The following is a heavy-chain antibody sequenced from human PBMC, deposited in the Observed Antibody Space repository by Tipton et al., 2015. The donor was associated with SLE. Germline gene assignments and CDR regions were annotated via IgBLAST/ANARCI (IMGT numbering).Heavy chain of an antibody. CDR1: GFTFTGSS. J-gene: IGHJ6*04. V-gene: IGHV3-73*01. CDR3: TSINIYDFWSADV. CDR2: VGKKADNYAT. Sequence: SLRLSCAASGFTFTGSSMHWVRQASGKGLEWVGRVGKKADNYATSYAASVKGRFTISRDDSKNTTYLQMNSLKTEDTAVYYCTSINIYDFWSADVWGKGTTVTVSS. D-gene: IGHD3-3*01.